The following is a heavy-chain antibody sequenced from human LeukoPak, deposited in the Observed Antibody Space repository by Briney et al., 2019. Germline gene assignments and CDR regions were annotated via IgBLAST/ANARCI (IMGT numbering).Heavy chain of an antibody. CDR2: INHSGST. V-gene: IGHV4-34*01. J-gene: IGHJ4*02. D-gene: IGHD2-15*01. CDR1: GYSINSGYY. CDR3: ARLFSLNRYCSGGSCYRYFDY. Sequence: PSETLSLTCTVSGYSINSGYYWSWIRQPPGKGLEWIGEINHSGSTNYNPSLKSRVTISVDTSKNQFSLKLSSVTAADTAVYYCARLFSLNRYCSGGSCYRYFDYWGQGTLVTVSS.